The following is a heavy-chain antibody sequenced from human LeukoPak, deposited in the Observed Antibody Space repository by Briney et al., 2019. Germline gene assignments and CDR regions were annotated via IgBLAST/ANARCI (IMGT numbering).Heavy chain of an antibody. J-gene: IGHJ4*02. CDR2: ISGSGGST. Sequence: GGSLILSCAASGFTFSSYAMSWVRQAPGKGLEWVSAISGSGGSTYYADSVKGRFTISRDNSKNTLYLQMNSLGAEDTAVYYCAAKSYYYASGSVASLDYWGQGTLVTVSS. CDR1: GFTFSSYA. CDR3: AAKSYYYASGSVASLDY. V-gene: IGHV3-23*01. D-gene: IGHD3-10*01.